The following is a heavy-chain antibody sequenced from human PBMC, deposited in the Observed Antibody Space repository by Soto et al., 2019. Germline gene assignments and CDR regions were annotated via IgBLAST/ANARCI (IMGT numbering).Heavy chain of an antibody. CDR3: AAGRGYCSGGSCYPSGWFDP. CDR2: IYYSGST. V-gene: IGHV4-31*03. J-gene: IGHJ5*02. CDR1: GGSISSGGYY. Sequence: QVQLQESGPGLVKPSQTLSLTCTVSGGSISSGGYYWSWIRQHPGKGLEWIGYIYYSGSTYYNPSLKSRVTISVDTSKNQFSRKLSSVTAADTAVYYCAAGRGYCSGGSCYPSGWFDPWGQGTLVTVSS. D-gene: IGHD2-15*01.